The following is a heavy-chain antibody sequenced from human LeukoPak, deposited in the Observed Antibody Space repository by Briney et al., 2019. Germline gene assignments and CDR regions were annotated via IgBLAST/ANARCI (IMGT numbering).Heavy chain of an antibody. Sequence: SETLSLTCTVSGGSISSSSYYWGWIRQPPGKGLEWIGSIYYSGSTYYNPSLKSRVTISVDTSKNQFSLKLSSVTAADTAVYYCARQYSSSWNAFDIWGQGTTVTVSS. CDR2: IYYSGST. CDR3: ARQYSSSWNAFDI. V-gene: IGHV4-39*07. CDR1: GGSISSSSYY. D-gene: IGHD6-13*01. J-gene: IGHJ3*02.